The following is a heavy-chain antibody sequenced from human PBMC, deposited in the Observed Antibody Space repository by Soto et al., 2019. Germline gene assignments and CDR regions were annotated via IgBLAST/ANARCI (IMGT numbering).Heavy chain of an antibody. CDR3: ARGQEYHDSSGYNDY. CDR1: GYAFTSYD. Sequence: ASVKFSCKTSGYAFTSYDINWVRLATGQGLEWMGWMNPSSGKSGSAQKLQGRVTMTRNTFTNTAYMELSSLRSEDTAVYYCARGQEYHDSSGYNDYWGQGTLVTVSS. V-gene: IGHV1-8*01. J-gene: IGHJ4*02. CDR2: MNPSSGKS. D-gene: IGHD3-22*01.